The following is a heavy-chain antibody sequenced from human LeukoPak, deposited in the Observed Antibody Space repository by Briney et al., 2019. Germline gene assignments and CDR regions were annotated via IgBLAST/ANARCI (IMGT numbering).Heavy chain of an antibody. CDR3: AELGITMIGGV. Sequence: PGGSLRPSCAASGFTFSSYAMSCVRQPPGKGLKWVSAISGSGGSTYYAASVKGRFTISRDNAKNSLYLQMNSLTAEATAVYYCAELGITMIGGVWGKGTTVTISS. CDR2: ISGSGGST. CDR1: GFTFSSYA. V-gene: IGHV3-23*01. D-gene: IGHD3-10*02. J-gene: IGHJ6*04.